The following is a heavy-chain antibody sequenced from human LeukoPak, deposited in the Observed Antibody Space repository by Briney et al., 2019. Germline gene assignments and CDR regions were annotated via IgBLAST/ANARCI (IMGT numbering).Heavy chain of an antibody. CDR3: ARGAYDSSGGDYYYYYMDV. CDR2: INPNSGGT. J-gene: IGHJ6*03. D-gene: IGHD3-22*01. CDR1: GYTFTGYY. Sequence: GASVKVSCKASGYTFTGYYMHWVRQAPGQGLEWMGWINPNSGGTNYAQKFQGRVTMTRDTSISTAYMELSRLRSDGTAVYYCARGAYDSSGGDYYYYYMDVWGKGTTVTVSS. V-gene: IGHV1-2*02.